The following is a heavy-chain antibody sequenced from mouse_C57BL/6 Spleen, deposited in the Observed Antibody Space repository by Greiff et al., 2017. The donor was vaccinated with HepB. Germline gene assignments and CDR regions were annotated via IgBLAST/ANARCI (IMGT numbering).Heavy chain of an antibody. CDR3: ARPIYYDPGDY. Sequence: QVQLQQSGAELARPGASVKMSCKASGYTFTSYTMHWVKQRPGQGLEWIGYINPSSGYTKYNQKFKDKATLTADKSSSTAYMQLSSLTSEDSAVYYCARPIYYDPGDYWGQGTTLTVSS. CDR1: GYTFTSYT. V-gene: IGHV1-4*01. D-gene: IGHD2-4*01. CDR2: INPSSGYT. J-gene: IGHJ2*01.